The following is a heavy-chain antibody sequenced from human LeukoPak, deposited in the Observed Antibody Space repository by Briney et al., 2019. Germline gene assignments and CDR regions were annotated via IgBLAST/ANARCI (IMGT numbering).Heavy chain of an antibody. J-gene: IGHJ6*02. CDR2: IGKDGSEK. CDR3: ARDPTYDSSGYYHYYYGMDV. CDR1: GFNLNSLW. D-gene: IGHD3-22*01. V-gene: IGHV3-7*01. Sequence: GGSLRLSCSVSGFNLNSLWMTWVRQAPGKGLEWVANIGKDGSEKNYVDSVKGRFTISRDNAKNSLYLQMNSLRDEDTAVYHCARDPTYDSSGYYHYYYGMDVWGQGTTVTVSS.